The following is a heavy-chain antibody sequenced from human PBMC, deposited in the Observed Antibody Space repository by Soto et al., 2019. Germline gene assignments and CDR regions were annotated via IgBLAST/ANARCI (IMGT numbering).Heavy chain of an antibody. V-gene: IGHV3-33*01. Sequence: PGGSLRLSCAASGFTFSSYGMHWVRQAPGKGLEWVAVIWYDGSNKYYADSVKGRFTVSRDNAKRSLYLQMNSLRVEDTAVYYCVRGLYTGSPHFFYWGQGTLVTVSS. CDR2: IWYDGSNK. D-gene: IGHD1-26*01. CDR3: VRGLYTGSPHFFY. J-gene: IGHJ4*02. CDR1: GFTFSSYG.